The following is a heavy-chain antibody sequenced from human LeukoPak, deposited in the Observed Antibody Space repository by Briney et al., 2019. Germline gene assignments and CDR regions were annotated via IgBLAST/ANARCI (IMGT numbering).Heavy chain of an antibody. D-gene: IGHD4-17*01. V-gene: IGHV4-4*07. Sequence: ASETLSLTCSVFGGSVSSYYWSLIRQPAGKGLEWIGRIYPSGTTHYNPSLKSRVTMSVDTSKNQFSMKLTSVTAADTAVYYCADDYGDWGQGTLVTVSS. CDR3: ADDYGD. J-gene: IGHJ4*02. CDR1: GGSVSSYY. CDR2: IYPSGTT.